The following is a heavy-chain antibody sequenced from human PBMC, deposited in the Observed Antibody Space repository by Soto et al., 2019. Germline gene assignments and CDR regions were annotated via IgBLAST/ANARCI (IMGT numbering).Heavy chain of an antibody. CDR3: ARDQIRYCSSTSCYDYYYGMDV. CDR1: GYAFTSYA. D-gene: IGHD2-2*01. V-gene: IGHV1-3*01. CDR2: INAGDGNT. J-gene: IGHJ6*02. Sequence: ASVKVSCKASGYAFTSYAIHWVRQAPAQRLEWMVWINAGDGNTKYSQKFQGRVTITRDTSASTAYMELSSLRSEDTAVYDCARDQIRYCSSTSCYDYYYGMDVWGQATTVTVSS.